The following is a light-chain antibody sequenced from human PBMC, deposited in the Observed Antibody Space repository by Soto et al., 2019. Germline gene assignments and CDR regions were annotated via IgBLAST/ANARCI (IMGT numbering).Light chain of an antibody. CDR2: GAF. CDR1: QSVRSN. CDR3: QQYNDWPLT. V-gene: IGKV3-15*01. J-gene: IGKJ1*01. Sequence: EIVLKQSPATLSLSPGERATLSCMASQSVRSNLAWYQQKPGQAPNLLIYGAFTRATGIPARFSGTGSGTEFTLTISSLQSEDFALYYCQQYNDWPLTFGQGTKVDVK.